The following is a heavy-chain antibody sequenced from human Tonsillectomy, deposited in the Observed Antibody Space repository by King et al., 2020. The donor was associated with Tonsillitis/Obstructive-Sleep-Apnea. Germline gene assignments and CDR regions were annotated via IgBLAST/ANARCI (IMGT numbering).Heavy chain of an antibody. CDR2: IYPGYSDT. D-gene: IGHD1-1*01. CDR1: GYSFTSYW. J-gene: IGHJ2*01. V-gene: IGHV5-51*01. CDR3: ARLWNAGGLWYFDL. Sequence: QLVQSGTEVKKPGESLKISCKGSGYSFTSYWIGWVRPMPGKGLEWMGLIYPGYSDTRYSPSFKGKVTISSDKSISTAYLQWCSRKASDTAMYACARLWNAGGLWYFDLWGRGTLVTVSS.